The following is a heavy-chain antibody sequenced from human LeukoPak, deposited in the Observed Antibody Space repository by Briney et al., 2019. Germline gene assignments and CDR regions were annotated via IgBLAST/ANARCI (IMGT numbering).Heavy chain of an antibody. CDR1: GGSISSYY. CDR3: ASVAGPDYYYGMDV. CDR2: IYYSGAT. D-gene: IGHD2-15*01. J-gene: IGHJ6*02. V-gene: IGHV4-59*08. Sequence: SETLSLTCTVSGGSISSYYWTWIRQPPGKGLEWIGYIYYSGATNYNPSLKSRVTISVDTSKNQFSLKLSSVTAADTAVYYCASVAGPDYYYGMDVWGQGTTVTVSS.